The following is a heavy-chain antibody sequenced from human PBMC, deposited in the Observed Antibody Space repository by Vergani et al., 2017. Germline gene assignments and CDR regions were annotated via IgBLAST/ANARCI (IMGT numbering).Heavy chain of an antibody. CDR1: GGPISRYY. V-gene: IGHV4-59*01. Sequence: QVKLQESGPGLVKPSETLYPTCTVPGGPISRYYWSWIRQPPGKGLEWIGYIYYSGSTKYNPSLKSRVTISVDTSKNQFSLKLSSVTAADTAVYYCARDSGGYAIDYWGQGTLVTVSS. J-gene: IGHJ4*02. CDR3: ARDSGGYAIDY. CDR2: IYYSGST. D-gene: IGHD3-10*01.